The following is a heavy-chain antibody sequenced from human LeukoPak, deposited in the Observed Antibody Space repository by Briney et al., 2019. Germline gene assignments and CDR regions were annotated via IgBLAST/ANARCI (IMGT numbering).Heavy chain of an antibody. Sequence: GGSLRLSCAASGFTFDDYAMHWVRQAPGKGLEWVSLISGDGGSTYYADSVKGRFTISRDNTKNSLYLQMNRLRTEVTALYYCAKDRNPSCFSDWGQGTLVTVSS. CDR2: ISGDGGST. CDR1: GFTFDDYA. V-gene: IGHV3-43*02. CDR3: AKDRNPSCFSD. J-gene: IGHJ4*02. D-gene: IGHD2-15*01.